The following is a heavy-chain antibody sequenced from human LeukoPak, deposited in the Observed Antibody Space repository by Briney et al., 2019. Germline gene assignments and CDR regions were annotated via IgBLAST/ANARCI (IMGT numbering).Heavy chain of an antibody. J-gene: IGHJ4*02. CDR2: IVVGSGNT. Sequence: GASVKVSCKASGFTFTSSAVQWVRQARGQRLEWIGWIVVGSGNTNYAQKFQERVTITRDMSTSTAYMELSSLRSEDTAVYYCARDSRVRGVLDYSGQGTLVTVSS. V-gene: IGHV1-58*01. CDR1: GFTFTSSA. CDR3: ARDSRVRGVLDY. D-gene: IGHD3-10*02.